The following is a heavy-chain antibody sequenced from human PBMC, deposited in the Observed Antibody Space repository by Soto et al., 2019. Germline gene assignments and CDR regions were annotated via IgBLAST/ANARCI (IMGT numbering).Heavy chain of an antibody. J-gene: IGHJ4*02. D-gene: IGHD3-22*01. Sequence: ASVKVSCKVSGYTQTELSMHWVRQAPGKGLEWMGGFDPEDGETIYAQKFQGRVTMTEDTSTDTAYMELSSLRSEDTAVYYCATPLYYYDSSGYLDRWGQGTLVTVSS. CDR2: FDPEDGET. V-gene: IGHV1-24*01. CDR1: GYTQTELS. CDR3: ATPLYYYDSSGYLDR.